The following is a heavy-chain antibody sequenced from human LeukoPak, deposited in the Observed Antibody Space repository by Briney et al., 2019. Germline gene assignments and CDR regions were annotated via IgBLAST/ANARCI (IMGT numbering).Heavy chain of an antibody. V-gene: IGHV3-11*01. CDR2: INIGGTNT. Sequence: GGSLRLSCAASGFTFNDYYMSWICQAPGKGLEWLSYINIGGTNTHYADSVKGRFTISRDNAKTSLYLEMNNLRAENTAVYYCATDGAGFDTWGQGVLVTVSS. CDR3: ATDGAGFDT. J-gene: IGHJ5*02. CDR1: GFTFNDYY.